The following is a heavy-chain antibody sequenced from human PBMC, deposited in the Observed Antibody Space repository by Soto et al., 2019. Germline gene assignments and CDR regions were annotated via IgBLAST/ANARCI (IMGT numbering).Heavy chain of an antibody. CDR3: TTGLVDYGDYATIYYYYYGMDV. V-gene: IGHV3-15*07. CDR2: IKSKTDGGTT. J-gene: IGHJ6*02. Sequence: GGSLRLSCAASGFTFSNAWMNWVRQAPGKGLEWVGRIKSKTDGGTTDYAAPVKGRFTISRDDSKNKLYLQMNSLKTEDTAVYYCTTGLVDYGDYATIYYYYYGMDVWGQGITVTVSS. CDR1: GFTFSNAW. D-gene: IGHD4-17*01.